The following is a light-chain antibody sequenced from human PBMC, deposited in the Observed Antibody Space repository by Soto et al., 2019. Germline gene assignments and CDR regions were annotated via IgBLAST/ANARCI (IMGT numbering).Light chain of an antibody. Sequence: EIVLTQSPGTLSLSPGERATLSCRASQVFSSSYLAWYQQKPGQAPRLLIYGASGRATAIPDRFSGSGSGTDFTVTISRLEPEDFAVYYCQQYGSSPMYTLGQGTKLEIK. J-gene: IGKJ2*01. CDR3: QQYGSSPMYT. CDR1: QVFSSSY. V-gene: IGKV3-20*01. CDR2: GAS.